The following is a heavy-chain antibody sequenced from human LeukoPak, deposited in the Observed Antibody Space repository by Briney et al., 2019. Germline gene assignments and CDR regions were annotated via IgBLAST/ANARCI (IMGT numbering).Heavy chain of an antibody. D-gene: IGHD5-24*01. CDR3: ARGGLKGRDGYNYSPRRAFDI. CDR1: GGSISSSSYY. Sequence: NASETLSLTCTVSGGSISSSSYYWGWIRQPPGKGLEWIGSIYYSGSTYYNPSLKSRVTISVDTSKNQFSLKLSSVTAADTAVYYCARGGLKGRDGYNYSPRRAFDIWGQGTMVTVSS. J-gene: IGHJ3*02. V-gene: IGHV4-39*07. CDR2: IYYSGST.